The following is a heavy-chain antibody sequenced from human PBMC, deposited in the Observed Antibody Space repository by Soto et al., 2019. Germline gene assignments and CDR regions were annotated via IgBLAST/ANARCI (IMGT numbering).Heavy chain of an antibody. D-gene: IGHD3-22*01. Sequence: ASVKVSCKSSGGTFSXYAISWLRQAPGQGLEWMGGIIPIFGTANYAQKFQGRVTITADESTSTAYMELSSLRSEDTAVYYCARGLYYYDSSGAFDYWGQGTLVTVSS. J-gene: IGHJ4*02. CDR3: ARGLYYYDSSGAFDY. V-gene: IGHV1-69*13. CDR1: GGTFSXYA. CDR2: IIPIFGTA.